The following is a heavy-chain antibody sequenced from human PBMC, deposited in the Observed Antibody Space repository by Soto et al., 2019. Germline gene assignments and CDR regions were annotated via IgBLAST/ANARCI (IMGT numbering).Heavy chain of an antibody. CDR2: IKSKTDGGTT. CDR1: GFTFSNAW. V-gene: IGHV3-15*01. CDR3: TTEKGIDDFYYYFDY. D-gene: IGHD2-21*02. Sequence: GSLRLSCAASGFTFSNAWMSWVRQAPGKGLEWVGRIKSKTDGGTTDYAAPVKGRFTISRDDSKNTLYLQMNSLKTEDTAVYYCTTEKGIDDFYYYFDYWGQGTLVTVSS. J-gene: IGHJ4*02.